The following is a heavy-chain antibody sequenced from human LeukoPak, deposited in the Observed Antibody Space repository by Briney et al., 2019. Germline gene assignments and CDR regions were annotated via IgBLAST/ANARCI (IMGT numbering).Heavy chain of an antibody. Sequence: PSETLSLTCTVSGGSISSYYWSWIRQPPGKGLEWIGYIYYSGSTNYNPSLKSRVTISVDTSKNQFSLKLSSVTAADTAVYYCAREGSKGNWFDPWGQGTLVTVSS. CDR2: IYYSGST. V-gene: IGHV4-59*01. D-gene: IGHD6-13*01. J-gene: IGHJ5*02. CDR1: GGSISSYY. CDR3: AREGSKGNWFDP.